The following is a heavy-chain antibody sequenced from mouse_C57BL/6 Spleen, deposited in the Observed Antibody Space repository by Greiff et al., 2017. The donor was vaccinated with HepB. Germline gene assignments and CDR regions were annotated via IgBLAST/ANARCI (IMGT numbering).Heavy chain of an antibody. Sequence: QVQLQQSGAELVKPGASVKMSCKASGYTFTSYWITWAKQRPGQGLEWIGDIYPGSGSTNYNEKFKSKATLTVDTSSSTAYMQLSSLTSEDSAVYYCARGSNFFDYWGQGTTLTVSS. CDR3: ARGSNFFDY. J-gene: IGHJ2*01. CDR1: GYTFTSYW. D-gene: IGHD5-1*01. CDR2: IYPGSGST. V-gene: IGHV1-55*01.